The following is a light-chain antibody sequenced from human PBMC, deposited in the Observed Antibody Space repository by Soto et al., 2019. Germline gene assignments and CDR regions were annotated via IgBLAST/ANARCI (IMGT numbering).Light chain of an antibody. CDR3: QQHSHWPPWT. J-gene: IGKJ1*01. CDR2: GAS. CDR1: QSIGKSY. Sequence: ETVLTQSPGTVSLSPGESATLSCRASQSIGKSYLAWFQHKPGQAPRLLIYGASTRATGIPARFSGSGSGTDFTLTISNLEPEDFAVYYCQQHSHWPPWTFGQGTKVAIK. V-gene: IGKV3-11*01.